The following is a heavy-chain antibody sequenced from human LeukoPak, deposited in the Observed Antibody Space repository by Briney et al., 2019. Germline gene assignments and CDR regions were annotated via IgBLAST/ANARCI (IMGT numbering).Heavy chain of an antibody. V-gene: IGHV3-21*01. CDR1: EFTFTTYS. Sequence: GGSLRLSCAASEFTFTTYSMAWVRQAPGKGLEGVSSISSSATYRYYADSVNGRFTISRDDPKNSLYLQMNSLRDEDTAVYYCARVDYRGGGYFMDVWGRGTPVTVSS. CDR3: ARVDYRGGGYFMDV. CDR2: ISSSATYR. J-gene: IGHJ6*03. D-gene: IGHD4-11*01.